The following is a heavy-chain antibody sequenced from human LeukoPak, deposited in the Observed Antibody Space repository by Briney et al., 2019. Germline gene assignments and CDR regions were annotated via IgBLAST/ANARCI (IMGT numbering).Heavy chain of an antibody. CDR1: GFTFSSYA. CDR2: ISGSGGST. J-gene: IGHJ4*02. CDR3: AKDLRITIFGVVI. V-gene: IGHV3-23*01. Sequence: GGSLRLSCAASGFTFSSYAMSWVRQAPGKALERVSAISGSGGSTYYADSVKGRFTISRDNSKNTLYLQMNSLRAEDTAVYYCAKDLRITIFGVVIWGRGTLVTVSS. D-gene: IGHD3-3*01.